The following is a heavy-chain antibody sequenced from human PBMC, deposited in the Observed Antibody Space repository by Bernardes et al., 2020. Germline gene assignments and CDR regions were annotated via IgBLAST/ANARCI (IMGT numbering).Heavy chain of an antibody. V-gene: IGHV3-74*01. CDR1: GFTFRTYW. D-gene: IGHD2-8*01. CDR3: AREYVVFDF. CDR2: INTDGSSP. J-gene: IGHJ4*02. Sequence: GGSLRLSCAASGFTFRTYWMHWVRQDPEKGLVWVSRINTDGSSPYYADSVKGRFTISRDNAENTLYLQMDSLRAEDTGVYYCAREYVVFDFWGQGTLVTVSS.